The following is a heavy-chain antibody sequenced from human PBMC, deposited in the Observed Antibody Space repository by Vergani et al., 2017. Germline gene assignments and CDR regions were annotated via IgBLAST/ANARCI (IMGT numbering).Heavy chain of an antibody. V-gene: IGHV1-18*01. D-gene: IGHD3-3*01. CDR1: GYTFTSYG. CDR3: ARNQIVIFGVVPDAFDI. Sequence: QVQLVQSGAEVKKPGASVKVSCKASGYTFTSYGISWVRQAPGQGLEWMGWISAYNGNTNYAQKLQGRGTMTTDTSTSTAYMELRSLRSDDTAVYYCARNQIVIFGVVPDAFDIWGQGTMVTVSS. J-gene: IGHJ3*02. CDR2: ISAYNGNT.